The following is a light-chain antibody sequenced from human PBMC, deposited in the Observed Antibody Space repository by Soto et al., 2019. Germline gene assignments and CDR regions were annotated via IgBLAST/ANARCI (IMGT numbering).Light chain of an antibody. CDR1: TDDVGSYNR. J-gene: IGLJ2*01. CDR3: SFYVSSSTVL. CDR2: EVT. V-gene: IGLV2-18*01. Sequence: QSALTQPPSVSGSPGQSVTISCTGTTDDVGSYNRVSWYQQPAGTAPKLLIYEVTSRPSGVPHRFSGSKSGDTASLTISGLQAEDEADYYCSFYVSSSTVLFGGGTKLTVL.